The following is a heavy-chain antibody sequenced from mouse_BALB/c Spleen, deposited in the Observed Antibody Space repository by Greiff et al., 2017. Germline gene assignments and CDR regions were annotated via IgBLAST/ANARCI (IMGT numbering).Heavy chain of an antibody. V-gene: IGHV3-6*02. CDR1: GYSITSGYY. CDR2: ISYDGSN. Sequence: EVKLVESGPGLVKPSQSLSLTCSVTGYSITSGYYWNWIRQFPGNKLEWMGYISYDGSNNYNPSLKNRISITRDTSKNQFFLKLNSVTTEDTATYYCAREGIRDYDAWFAYWGQGTLVTVSA. J-gene: IGHJ3*01. D-gene: IGHD2-4*01. CDR3: AREGIRDYDAWFAY.